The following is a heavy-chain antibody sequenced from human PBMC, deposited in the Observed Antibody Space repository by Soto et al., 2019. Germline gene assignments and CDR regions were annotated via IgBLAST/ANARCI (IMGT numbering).Heavy chain of an antibody. CDR1: GFPFSSYA. V-gene: IGHV3-23*01. D-gene: IGHD2-2*01. J-gene: IGHJ5*02. CDR3: AKDIVVVPAAMVWFDP. CDR2: ISGSGGST. Sequence: GGSLRLSCAASGFPFSSYAMSWVRQATGKGLEWVSAISGSGGSTYYADSVKGRFTISRDNSKNTLYLQMNSLRAEDTAVYYCAKDIVVVPAAMVWFDPWGQGTLVTVSS.